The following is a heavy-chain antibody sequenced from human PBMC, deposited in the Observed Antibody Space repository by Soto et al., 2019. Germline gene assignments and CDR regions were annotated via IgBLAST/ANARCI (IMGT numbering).Heavy chain of an antibody. CDR3: ARGNHRWLQLWYFDL. J-gene: IGHJ2*01. V-gene: IGHV1-69*05. CDR1: GGTFSSYT. Sequence: QVQLVXSGAEVKKPGSSVTVSCKASGGTFSSYTISWVRQAPGQGLEWMGGIIPIFGTANYAQKFQGRVTXTTXXSXGTAYMELSSLRSEDTAVYYCARGNHRWLQLWYFDLWGRGTLVTVSS. D-gene: IGHD5-12*01. CDR2: IIPIFGTA.